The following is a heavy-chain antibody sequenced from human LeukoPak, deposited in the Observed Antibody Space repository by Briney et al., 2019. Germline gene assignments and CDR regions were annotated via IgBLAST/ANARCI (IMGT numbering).Heavy chain of an antibody. D-gene: IGHD4-23*01. CDR1: GFTFSSYG. Sequence: PGRSLRLSCAASGFTFSSYGMHWLRQAPGKGLEWVAVISYDGSNKYYADSVKGRFTISRDNSKNTLYLQMNSLRAEDTAVYYCANLLRWEPYWGQGTLVTVSS. CDR2: ISYDGSNK. V-gene: IGHV3-30*18. CDR3: ANLLRWEPY. J-gene: IGHJ4*02.